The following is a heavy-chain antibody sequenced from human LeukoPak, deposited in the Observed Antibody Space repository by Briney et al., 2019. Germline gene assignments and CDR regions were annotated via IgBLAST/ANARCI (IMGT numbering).Heavy chain of an antibody. CDR1: GFTFSSYA. J-gene: IGHJ4*02. CDR3: AKDRGYGGRDCYLGPLFDY. V-gene: IGHV3-23*01. CDR2: ISGSGGNT. D-gene: IGHD2-21*02. Sequence: PGGSLRLSCAASGFTFSSYAMSWVRQAPGKGLEWVSTISGSGGNTYNADSVKGRFTISRDNSKNTLYLQMNSLRAEDTAVYYCAKDRGYGGRDCYLGPLFDYWGREPWSPSPQ.